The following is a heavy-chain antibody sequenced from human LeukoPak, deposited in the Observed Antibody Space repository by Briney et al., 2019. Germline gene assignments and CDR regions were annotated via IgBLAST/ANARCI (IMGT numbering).Heavy chain of an antibody. CDR1: GYSISSGYY. J-gene: IGHJ4*02. Sequence: KPSETLPLTCAVSGYSISSGYYWGWIRQPPGKGLEWIGSIYHRGSTYYNPSLKSRLTISVDTSKNQFSLKLSSVTAADTAVYYCASLSIAAPHIDYWGQGTLVTVSS. V-gene: IGHV4-38-2*01. CDR2: IYHRGST. D-gene: IGHD6-6*01. CDR3: ASLSIAAPHIDY.